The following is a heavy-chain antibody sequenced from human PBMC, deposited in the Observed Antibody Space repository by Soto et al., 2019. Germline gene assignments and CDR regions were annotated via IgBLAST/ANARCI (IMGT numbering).Heavy chain of an antibody. CDR3: ARVKGGYDSRRAFDI. Sequence: QVQLVQSGAEVKKPGSSVKVCCKASGGTFSSYAISWVRQSPGQGLEWMGGIIPIFGTANYAQKFQCRVTITADKATSTAYMELSSLRSEDTAVDYCARVKGGYDSRRAFDIWGQGTMVTVSS. V-gene: IGHV1-69*06. CDR2: IIPIFGTA. CDR1: GGTFSSYA. D-gene: IGHD5-12*01. J-gene: IGHJ3*02.